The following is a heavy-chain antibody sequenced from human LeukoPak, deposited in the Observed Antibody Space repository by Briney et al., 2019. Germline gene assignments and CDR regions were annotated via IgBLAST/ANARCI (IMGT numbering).Heavy chain of an antibody. CDR1: GGSFSGYY. CDR3: VRGAQLPGIDY. J-gene: IGHJ4*02. V-gene: IGHV4-34*01. CDR2: INHSGST. Sequence: SETLSLTCAVYGGSFSGYYWSWIRQPPGKGLEWIGEINHSGSTNYNPSLKSRVTISVDTSKNQFSLKLSSVTAADTAVYYCVRGAQLPGIDYWGQGTLVTVSS. D-gene: IGHD1-1*01.